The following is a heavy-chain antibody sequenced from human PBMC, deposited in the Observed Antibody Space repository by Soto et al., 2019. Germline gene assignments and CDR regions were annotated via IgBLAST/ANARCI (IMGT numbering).Heavy chain of an antibody. CDR1: GGSFSGYY. Sequence: SETLSLTCAVYGGSFSGYYWRWIRQPPGKGLEWTGEINHSGSTNYNPSLKSRVTISVDTSKNQFSLKLSSVTAADTAVYYCASLTYYDFWSGYSPTHDYWGQGTLVTVSS. CDR2: INHSGST. D-gene: IGHD3-3*01. J-gene: IGHJ4*02. CDR3: ASLTYYDFWSGYSPTHDY. V-gene: IGHV4-34*01.